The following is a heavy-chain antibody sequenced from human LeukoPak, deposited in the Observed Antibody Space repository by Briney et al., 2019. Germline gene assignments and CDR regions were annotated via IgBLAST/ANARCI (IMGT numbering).Heavy chain of an antibody. J-gene: IGHJ5*02. V-gene: IGHV4-31*03. CDR3: ARAPRNWFDP. CDR2: IYYSGST. Sequence: SETLSLTCTVSGGSISSGGYYWSWIRQHPGKGLEWIGYIYYSGSTYYNPSLKSRVTISVDTSKNQFSLKLSSVTAADTAVYYCARAPRNWFDPWGQGTLVTVSS. CDR1: GGSISSGGYY.